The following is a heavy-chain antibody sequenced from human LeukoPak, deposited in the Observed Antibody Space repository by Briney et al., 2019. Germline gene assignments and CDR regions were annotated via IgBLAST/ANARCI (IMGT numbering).Heavy chain of an antibody. J-gene: IGHJ4*02. CDR1: GGSISSGRDY. Sequence: SEPLSLTCTVSGGSISSGRDYWNWLRQPPGKGLEGIGYGYCSGSTNYNPSLKSLVTISVDTSKNQFSLKLSYVTAADTAVYDCARVDSSGYFGMGPFDSWAQGTLVIVSS. CDR3: ARVDSSGYFGMGPFDS. V-gene: IGHV4-61*01. D-gene: IGHD3-22*01. CDR2: GYCSGST.